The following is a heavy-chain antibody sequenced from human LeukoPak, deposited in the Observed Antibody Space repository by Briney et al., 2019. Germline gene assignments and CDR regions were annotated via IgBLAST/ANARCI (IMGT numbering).Heavy chain of an antibody. J-gene: IGHJ4*02. CDR2: ISSGSSTI. CDR1: GFTFSSYS. D-gene: IGHD6-6*01. CDR3: AIVQYSSSPFDY. Sequence: GGSLRLSCAASGFTFSSYSMNWVRQAPGKGLEWVSYISSGSSTIYYADSVKGRFTISRDNAKNSLYLQMNSLRAEDTAVYYCAIVQYSSSPFDYWGQGTLVTVSS. V-gene: IGHV3-48*01.